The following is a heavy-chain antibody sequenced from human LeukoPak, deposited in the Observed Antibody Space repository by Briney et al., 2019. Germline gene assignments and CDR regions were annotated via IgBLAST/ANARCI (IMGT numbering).Heavy chain of an antibody. Sequence: GASVKVSCKASGYTFTSYYMHWVRQAPGQGLEWMGIINPSGGSTSYAQKFQGRVTMTRDTSISTAYMELSRLRSDDTAVYYCARARGSYLSRMDVWGKGTTVTVSS. D-gene: IGHD1-26*01. CDR3: ARARGSYLSRMDV. CDR2: INPSGGST. J-gene: IGHJ6*04. V-gene: IGHV1-46*01. CDR1: GYTFTSYY.